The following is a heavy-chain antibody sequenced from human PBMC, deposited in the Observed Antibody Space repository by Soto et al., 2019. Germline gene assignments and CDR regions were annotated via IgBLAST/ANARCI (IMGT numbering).Heavy chain of an antibody. Sequence: PSQTLSLTCAISVDIVSSNSAAWNCIRQSPSRGLEWLGRTYYRSKWYNDYAVSVKSRITINPDTSKNQFSLQLNSVTPEDTAVYYCAREEYSSSLWGGYYYGMDVWGQGTTVT. CDR2: TYYRSKWYN. J-gene: IGHJ6*02. CDR1: VDIVSSNSAA. V-gene: IGHV6-1*01. CDR3: AREEYSSSLWGGYYYGMDV. D-gene: IGHD6-6*01.